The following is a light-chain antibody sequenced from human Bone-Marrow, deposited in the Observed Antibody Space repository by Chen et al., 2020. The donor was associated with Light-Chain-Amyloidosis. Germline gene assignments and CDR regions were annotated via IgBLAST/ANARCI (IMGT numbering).Light chain of an antibody. Sequence: SYELTQPPSVSVSPGQTARTTCSGDALPTKYAYWYQQKPGQAPVLVINRDTERPSGISERFSGSSSRTADTLSISGVQAEDEADYHCQSADSSGTYEVIFGGGTKLTVL. V-gene: IGLV3-25*03. CDR1: ALPTKY. J-gene: IGLJ2*01. CDR3: QSADSSGTYEVI. CDR2: RDT.